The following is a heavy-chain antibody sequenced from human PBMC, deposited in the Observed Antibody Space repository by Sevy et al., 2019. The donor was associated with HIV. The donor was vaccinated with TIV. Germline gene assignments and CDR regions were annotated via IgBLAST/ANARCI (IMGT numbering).Heavy chain of an antibody. CDR3: ARAAGWFDA. V-gene: IGHV3-11*01. J-gene: IGHJ5*02. CDR1: GFTFNDYN. Sequence: GSLRLCCAASGFTFNDYNLSWIRQAPGKGLEWVSYISTSTSTTTIYYADSVKGRFTISRDNAKNSIYLQMNSLRVDDTAVYYCARAAGWFDAWGQGTLVTVSS. CDR2: ISTSTSTTTI.